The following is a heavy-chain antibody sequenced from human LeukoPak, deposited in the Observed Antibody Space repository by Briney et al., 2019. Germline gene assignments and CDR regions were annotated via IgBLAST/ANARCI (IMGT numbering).Heavy chain of an antibody. Sequence: PSETLSLTCTVSGASVTSYYWTWIRQPPGEGLEWVGYIYYTGDTKSNPSLKRRVTMSVDRSKNQFSLRLTSVTAADTAVYYCARLPPGAVATAGYYFDYWGQGTLVTVSS. CDR3: ARLPPGAVATAGYYFDY. J-gene: IGHJ4*02. V-gene: IGHV4-59*02. CDR2: IYYTGDT. D-gene: IGHD2-21*02. CDR1: GASVTSYY.